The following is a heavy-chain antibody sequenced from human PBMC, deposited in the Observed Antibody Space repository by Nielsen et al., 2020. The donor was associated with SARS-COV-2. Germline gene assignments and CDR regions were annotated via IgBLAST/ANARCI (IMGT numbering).Heavy chain of an antibody. CDR2: ISSSSSYI. Sequence: WIRQPPGKGLEWVSSISSSSSYIYYADSVKGRFTISRDNSKNTLYLQMNSLRAEDTAVYYCARDYSPFYYDSSVGYAFDIWGQGTMVTVSS. D-gene: IGHD3-22*01. CDR3: ARDYSPFYYDSSVGYAFDI. V-gene: IGHV3-21*01. J-gene: IGHJ3*02.